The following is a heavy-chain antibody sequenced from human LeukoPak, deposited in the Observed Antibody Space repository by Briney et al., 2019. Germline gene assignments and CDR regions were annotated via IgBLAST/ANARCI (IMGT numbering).Heavy chain of an antibody. CDR2: INPSGGST. J-gene: IGHJ4*02. Sequence: ASVKVSCKASGYTFTSYYMHWVRQAPGQGLEWMGIINPSGGSTSYAQKFQGRVTMTRDTSISTAYMELSRLRSDDTAVYYCARDPPRGPKGRQSSGCPDFDYWGQGTLVTVSS. D-gene: IGHD6-19*01. CDR3: ARDPPRGPKGRQSSGCPDFDY. CDR1: GYTFTSYY. V-gene: IGHV1-46*01.